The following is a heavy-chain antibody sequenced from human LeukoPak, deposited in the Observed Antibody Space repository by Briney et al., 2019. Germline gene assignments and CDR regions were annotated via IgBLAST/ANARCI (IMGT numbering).Heavy chain of an antibody. D-gene: IGHD1-14*01. V-gene: IGHV1-2*02. CDR2: INPKTGGT. Sequence: GASVKVSCKASGYTFTGYYMHWVRQAPGQGLEWMGWINPKTGGTSYVQKFQGRVTMTRDTSISTINMELTRLTSDDTAVYYCARATAENDHWGQGTLVTVSS. CDR3: ARATAENDH. J-gene: IGHJ4*02. CDR1: GYTFTGYY.